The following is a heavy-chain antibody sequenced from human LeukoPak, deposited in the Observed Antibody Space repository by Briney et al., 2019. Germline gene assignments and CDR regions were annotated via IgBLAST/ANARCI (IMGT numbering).Heavy chain of an antibody. V-gene: IGHV4-59*01. CDR2: IYYSGST. CDR1: GGSISSYY. Sequence: KASETLSLTCTVSGGSISSYYWSWIRQPPGKGLEWIGYIYYSGSTNYNPSLKSRVTISVDTSKNQFSLKLSSVTAADTAVYYCAREYNGYSYGPHDAFDIWGQGTMVTVSS. J-gene: IGHJ3*02. CDR3: AREYNGYSYGPHDAFDI. D-gene: IGHD5-18*01.